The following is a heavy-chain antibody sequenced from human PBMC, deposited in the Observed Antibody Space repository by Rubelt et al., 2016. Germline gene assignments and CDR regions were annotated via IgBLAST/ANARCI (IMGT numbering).Heavy chain of an antibody. CDR2: INHSGST. Sequence: QVQLQQWGAGLLKPSETLSLTCAVYGGSFSGYYWSWIRQPPGKGLEWIGEINHSGSTNYNPSLKSRVTISVDTSTNQYSTKLSSVTAADTAMYYCARGRRGSSSWLSRDYYGMDVWGQGTTVTVSS. CDR3: ARGRRGSSSWLSRDYYGMDV. V-gene: IGHV4-34*01. CDR1: GGSFSGYY. J-gene: IGHJ6*02. D-gene: IGHD6-13*01.